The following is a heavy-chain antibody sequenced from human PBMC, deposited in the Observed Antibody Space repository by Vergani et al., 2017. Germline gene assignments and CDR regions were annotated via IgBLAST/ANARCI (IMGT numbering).Heavy chain of an antibody. CDR3: WVHSDLGYCSGGSCSNQSPIDY. J-gene: IGHJ4*02. CDR1: GYSFTSYW. Sequence: EVQLVQSGAEVKKPGESLRISCKGSGYSFTSYWISWVRQMPGKGLEWMGRIDPSDSYNNYSPSFQGHVTIPADKSVSTAYLQWSSLKASDTAMYYWWVHSDLGYCSGGSCSNQSPIDYWGQGTLVTVSS. D-gene: IGHD2-15*01. V-gene: IGHV5-10-1*01. CDR2: IDPSDSYN.